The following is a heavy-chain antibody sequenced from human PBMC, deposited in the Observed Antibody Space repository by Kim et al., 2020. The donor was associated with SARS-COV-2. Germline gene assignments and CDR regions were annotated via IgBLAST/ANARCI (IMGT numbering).Heavy chain of an antibody. CDR2: INHSGST. Sequence: SETLSLTCAVYGGSFSGYYWSWIRQPPGKGLEWIWEINHSGSTNYNPSLKSRVTISVDTSKNQFSLKLSSVTAADTAVYYCARELYRKGYCSGGSCNNRNWFDPWGQGTLVTVSS. CDR1: GGSFSGYY. D-gene: IGHD2-15*01. CDR3: ARELYRKGYCSGGSCNNRNWFDP. J-gene: IGHJ5*02. V-gene: IGHV4-34*01.